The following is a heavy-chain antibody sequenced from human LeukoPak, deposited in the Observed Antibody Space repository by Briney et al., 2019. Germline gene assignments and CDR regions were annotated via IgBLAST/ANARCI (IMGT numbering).Heavy chain of an antibody. Sequence: GGSLRLSCAASGFTFSTSWMNWVRQAPGKGLEWVANINQDGSEKYYVDSVKGRFSISRDNAKNSLYLQMNSLRAEDTVVYYCGVVYWGQGILVTVSS. CDR2: INQDGSEK. CDR3: GVVY. J-gene: IGHJ4*02. CDR1: GFTFSTSW. V-gene: IGHV3-7*01.